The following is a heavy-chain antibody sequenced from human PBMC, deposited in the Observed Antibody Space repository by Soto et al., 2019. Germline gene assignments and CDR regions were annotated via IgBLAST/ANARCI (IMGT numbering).Heavy chain of an antibody. CDR2: IYYSGST. D-gene: IGHD3-22*01. V-gene: IGHV4-59*01. J-gene: IGHJ1*01. CDR3: ARLGHVYYYDSSGYREYFKH. CDR1: GGSISSYY. Sequence: PSETLSLTCTVSGGSISSYYWSWIRQPPGKGLEWIGYIYYSGSTTYNPSLRSRVTISVDTSKNQFSLKLSSVTAADTAVYYCARLGHVYYYDSSGYREYFKHWGQGTQVTVSS.